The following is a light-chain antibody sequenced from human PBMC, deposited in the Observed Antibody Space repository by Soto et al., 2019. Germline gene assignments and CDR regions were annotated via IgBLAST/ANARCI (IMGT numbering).Light chain of an antibody. CDR1: QTIINW. CDR2: KAS. Sequence: DIQMTQSPSTLSASVGDRVTTTCRASQTIINWLAWYQQKPGKAPKLLIYKASTLEGEVPSRFSGSGSETEFTLTISSLQPDDFATYYCQQFAISTTFGQGTKVDIK. CDR3: QQFAISTT. V-gene: IGKV1-5*03. J-gene: IGKJ1*01.